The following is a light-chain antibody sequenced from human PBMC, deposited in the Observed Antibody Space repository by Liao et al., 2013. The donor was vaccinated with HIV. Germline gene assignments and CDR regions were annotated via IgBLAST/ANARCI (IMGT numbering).Light chain of an antibody. Sequence: SYVLTQPPSVSVAPGKTATITCGGNNIGRKSVHWYQQKPAQAPVLVIHYDTDRPSGIPERFSGSSSGTTVTLTISGVQAEDEADYYCQSADSSGTYVVFGGGTKLTVL. CDR3: QSADSSGTYVV. J-gene: IGLJ2*01. CDR1: NIGRKS. CDR2: YDT. V-gene: IGLV3-21*01.